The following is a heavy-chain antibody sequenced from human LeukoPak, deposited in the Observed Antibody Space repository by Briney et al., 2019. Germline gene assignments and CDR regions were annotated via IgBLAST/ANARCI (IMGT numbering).Heavy chain of an antibody. J-gene: IGHJ4*02. CDR2: IRHDGSET. Sequence: GGSLRLSCAASGFTFSSFWMSWVRQAPGKGLEWVANIRHDGSETYYVDSLRGRFTISRDNAKNLVYLQMSSLRAEDTAIYYCARDETYDYESNGYLDFWGQGTVVTVSS. V-gene: IGHV3-7*01. CDR3: ARDETYDYESNGYLDF. D-gene: IGHD3-22*01. CDR1: GFTFSSFW.